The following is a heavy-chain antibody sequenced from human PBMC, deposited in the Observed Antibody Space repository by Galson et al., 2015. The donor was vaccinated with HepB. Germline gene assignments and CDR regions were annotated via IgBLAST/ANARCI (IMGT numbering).Heavy chain of an antibody. D-gene: IGHD2-15*01. J-gene: IGHJ4*02. CDR2: INAGNGNT. Sequence: SVKVSCKASGYTFAGYTMLWVRQAPGQRLEWMGWINAGNGNTKYSQKFQGRVTISRDTSASTAYMELSSLRSEDTAVYYCARFGAYCTSGNCYYYFDYWGQGALVTVSS. CDR1: GYTFAGYT. CDR3: ARFGAYCTSGNCYYYFDY. V-gene: IGHV1-3*01.